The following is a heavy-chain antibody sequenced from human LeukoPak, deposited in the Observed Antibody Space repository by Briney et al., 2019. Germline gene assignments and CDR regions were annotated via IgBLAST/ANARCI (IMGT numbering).Heavy chain of an antibody. CDR2: ISGNGGST. CDR1: GFTFSSYA. CDR3: ARDTLIAAPKTGTVTRIGWFDT. J-gene: IGHJ5*02. Sequence: GGSLRLSCAASGFTFSSYAMSWVRQAPGEGLEWVSAISGNGGSTYYADSVKGRFTISRDNSKNTLFLQMNSLRADDTAVYYCARDTLIAAPKTGTVTRIGWFDTWGQGTLVTVSS. V-gene: IGHV3-23*01. D-gene: IGHD6-13*01.